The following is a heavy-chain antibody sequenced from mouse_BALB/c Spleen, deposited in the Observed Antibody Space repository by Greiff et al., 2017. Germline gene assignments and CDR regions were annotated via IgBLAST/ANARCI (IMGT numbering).Heavy chain of an antibody. Sequence: EVKLMESGGGLVKPGGSLKLSCAASGFAFSSYDMSWVRQIPEKRLEWVAYISSGGGSTYYPDTVKGRFTISRDNAKNTLYLQMSSLKSEDTAMYYCARGITTAFAYWGQGTLVTVSA. D-gene: IGHD1-2*01. J-gene: IGHJ3*01. CDR2: ISSGGGST. V-gene: IGHV5-12-1*01. CDR3: ARGITTAFAY. CDR1: GFAFSSYD.